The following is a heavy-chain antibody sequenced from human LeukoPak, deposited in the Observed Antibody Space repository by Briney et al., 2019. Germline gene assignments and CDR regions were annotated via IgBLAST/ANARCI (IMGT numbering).Heavy chain of an antibody. Sequence: GASVKVSCKASGYTFTNHALNWVRQAPGQGLEWMGWINTNTGIPTYAQGFTGRFVFSLDTSVSTAYLQISSLKAEDTAVYFCARDGRGYTYGESSWGQGTLVTVSS. D-gene: IGHD5-18*01. CDR2: INTNTGIP. CDR3: ARDGRGYTYGESS. V-gene: IGHV7-4-1*02. CDR1: GYTFTNHA. J-gene: IGHJ4*02.